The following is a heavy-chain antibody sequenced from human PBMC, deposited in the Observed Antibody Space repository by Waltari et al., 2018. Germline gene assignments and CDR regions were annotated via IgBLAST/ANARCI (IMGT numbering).Heavy chain of an antibody. CDR1: VYTFTAYY. J-gene: IGHJ3*02. CDR3: ARDNHGAFDI. Sequence: QVQLVQSGSEVQKPGASVKVSCKASVYTFTAYYMPWVRQAPGQGLEWMGWINPNSGGTNYAQKFQGRVTMTRDTSISTAYMELSRLRSDDTAVYYCARDNHGAFDIWGQGTMVTVSS. V-gene: IGHV1-2*02. CDR2: INPNSGGT.